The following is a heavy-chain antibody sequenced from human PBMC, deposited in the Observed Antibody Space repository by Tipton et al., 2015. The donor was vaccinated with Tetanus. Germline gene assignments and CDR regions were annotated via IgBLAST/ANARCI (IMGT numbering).Heavy chain of an antibody. V-gene: IGHV1-8*01. CDR2: MNPNSGNT. D-gene: IGHD1-26*01. CDR3: ARGQELRPFFYYYYGMDV. Sequence: QLVQSGAEVKKPGASVKVSCKASGYTFTSYDINWVRQATGQGLEWMGWMNPNSGNTGYAQKFQGRVTMTRNTSISTAYMELSSLRSEDTAVYYCARGQELRPFFYYYYGMDVWGQGTTVTVSS. J-gene: IGHJ6*02. CDR1: GYTFTSYD.